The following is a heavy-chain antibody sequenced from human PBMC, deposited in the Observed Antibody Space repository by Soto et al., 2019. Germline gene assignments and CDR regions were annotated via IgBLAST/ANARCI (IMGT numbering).Heavy chain of an antibody. CDR1: GGSISNSNYY. Sequence: SETRSLTCNVSGGSISNSNYYWVWIRQPPGKGLEWIGSIYYTGNTYYNPSLKSRVTISVDTSKNQFSLKLGSVTAADTAVYFCERHSIWLLLSDYWGQGTLVTVSS. CDR2: IYYTGNT. CDR3: ERHSIWLLLSDY. D-gene: IGHD3-22*01. J-gene: IGHJ4*02. V-gene: IGHV4-39*01.